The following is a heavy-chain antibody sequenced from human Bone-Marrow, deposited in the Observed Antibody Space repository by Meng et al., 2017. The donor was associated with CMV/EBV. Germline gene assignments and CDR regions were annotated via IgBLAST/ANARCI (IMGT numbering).Heavy chain of an antibody. J-gene: IGHJ4*02. CDR1: GFTVSSNY. D-gene: IGHD6-19*01. V-gene: IGHV3-53*01. Sequence: GESLKISCAASGFTVSSNYMSWVRQAPGKGLEWVSVIYSGGSTYYADSVKGRFTISRDNAKNSLYLQMNSLRAEDTAVYYCARPWYSSGWIDYWGQGTLVTVSS. CDR2: IYSGGST. CDR3: ARPWYSSGWIDY.